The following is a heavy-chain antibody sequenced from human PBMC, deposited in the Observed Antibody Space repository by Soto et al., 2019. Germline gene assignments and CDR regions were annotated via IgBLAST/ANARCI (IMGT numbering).Heavy chain of an antibody. CDR2: VTFDGSRT. CDR1: GFNFNNYA. CDR3: AKAGLGGDYYYGLDV. V-gene: IGHV3-30*18. D-gene: IGHD2-21*01. Sequence: PGGSLRLSCAASGFNFNNYAMHWVRQAPGKGLEWVAVVTFDGSRTYYADSVKGRFTISRDSSNNTVSLQMNSLTNEDTAVYYCAKAGLGGDYYYGLDVWGQGTTVTVSS. J-gene: IGHJ6*02.